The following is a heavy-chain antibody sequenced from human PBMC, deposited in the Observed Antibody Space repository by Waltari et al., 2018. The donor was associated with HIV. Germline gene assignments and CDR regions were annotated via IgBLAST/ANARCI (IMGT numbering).Heavy chain of an antibody. CDR1: GFTFSSYG. CDR2: IRDDGSNK. CDR3: AKGGMIVVAMYCDL. D-gene: IGHD3-22*01. J-gene: IGHJ2*01. V-gene: IGHV3-30*02. Sequence: QVQLVESGGGVVQAGGSLRLSCAASGFTFSSYGMHWVRQAPGRGVEWVEFIRDDGSNKYYGDSVKGRFTISRDNSKNTLYLQMNSLRAEDTAVYYCAKGGMIVVAMYCDLWGRGTLLTVSS.